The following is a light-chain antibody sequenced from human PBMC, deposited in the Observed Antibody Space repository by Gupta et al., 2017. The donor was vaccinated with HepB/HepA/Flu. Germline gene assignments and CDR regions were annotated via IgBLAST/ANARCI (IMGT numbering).Light chain of an antibody. CDR2: YDD. V-gene: IGLV1-36*01. CDR3: AAGDDSRNGWV. J-gene: IGLJ3*02. Sequence: QSVLTQPPSVSEAPRQRVTISCSGSSSNIGNNAVNWYQQRPGKAPNLLIYYDDLLPSGVSDRFSGSKSGTSASLAISGLQSEDEADYYCAAGDDSRNGWVFGGGTKLTVL. CDR1: SSNIGNNA.